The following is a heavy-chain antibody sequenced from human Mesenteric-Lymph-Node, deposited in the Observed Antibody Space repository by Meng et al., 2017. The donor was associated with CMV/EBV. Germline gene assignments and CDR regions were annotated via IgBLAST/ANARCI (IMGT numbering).Heavy chain of an antibody. CDR1: GFTFNSFA. Sequence: GGSLRLSCAASGFTFNSFAMSWVRQAPGKGLEWVSIIYSGGTITYYADSVKGRFTISRDNSKNTLYLQMNSLRADDTAVYYCATGGPYDYGVNDAFDIWGQGTMVTVSS. CDR2: IYSGGTIT. V-gene: IGHV3-23*03. CDR3: ATGGPYDYGVNDAFDI. D-gene: IGHD4/OR15-4a*01. J-gene: IGHJ3*02.